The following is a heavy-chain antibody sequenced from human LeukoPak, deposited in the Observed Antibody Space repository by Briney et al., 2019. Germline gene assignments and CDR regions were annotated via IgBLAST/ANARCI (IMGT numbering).Heavy chain of an antibody. Sequence: KPGGSLRLSCAASGFTFGSYSMNWVRQAPGKGLEWVSSISSSSSYIYYADSVKGRFTISRNNAKNSLYLQMNSLRAEDTAVYYCARGVRYYDSSGYYDYWGQGTLVTVSS. J-gene: IGHJ4*02. CDR2: ISSSSSYI. CDR1: GFTFGSYS. D-gene: IGHD3-22*01. CDR3: ARGVRYYDSSGYYDY. V-gene: IGHV3-21*01.